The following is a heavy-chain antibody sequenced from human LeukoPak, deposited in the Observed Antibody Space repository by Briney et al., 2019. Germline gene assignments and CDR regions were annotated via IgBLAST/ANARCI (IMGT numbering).Heavy chain of an antibody. CDR3: ARQTMVRGVMLGMDV. V-gene: IGHV5-51*01. D-gene: IGHD3-10*01. Sequence: GESLKISCKGSGYRFTSYWIGWVRQMPGKGLEWMGLIYPGDSDTRYSPSFQGQVTISADKSISTAYLQWSSLKASDTAMYYCARQTMVRGVMLGMDVWGKGTTVTVSS. CDR2: IYPGDSDT. CDR1: GYRFTSYW. J-gene: IGHJ6*04.